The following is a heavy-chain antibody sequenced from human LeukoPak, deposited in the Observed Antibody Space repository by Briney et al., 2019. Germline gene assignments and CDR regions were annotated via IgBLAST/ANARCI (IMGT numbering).Heavy chain of an antibody. CDR2: ITPIFGAA. CDR3: ARGSPISYGIYDY. Sequence: SVKVSCKASGGTFSSYAISWVRQAPGQGLEWMGGITPIFGAANYAQKFQGRVTITADESTSTAYMELSSLRSEDTAVYYCARGSPISYGIYDYWGQGTLVTVSS. D-gene: IGHD5-18*01. J-gene: IGHJ4*02. CDR1: GGTFSSYA. V-gene: IGHV1-69*13.